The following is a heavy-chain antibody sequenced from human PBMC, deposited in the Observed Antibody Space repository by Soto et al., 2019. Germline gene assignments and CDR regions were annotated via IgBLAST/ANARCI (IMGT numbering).Heavy chain of an antibody. Sequence: TGGSLRLSCAASGFTFSSYWMSWVRQAPGKGLEWVANIKQDGSEKYYVDSVKGRFTISRDNAKNSLYLQMNSLRAEDTAVYYCAREEGIAARPGSPFFDYWGQGTLVTVSS. D-gene: IGHD6-6*01. CDR1: GFTFSSYW. V-gene: IGHV3-7*01. CDR2: IKQDGSEK. CDR3: AREEGIAARPGSPFFDY. J-gene: IGHJ4*02.